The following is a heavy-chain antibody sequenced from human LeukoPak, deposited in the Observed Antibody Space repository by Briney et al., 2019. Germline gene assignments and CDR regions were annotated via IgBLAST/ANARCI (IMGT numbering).Heavy chain of an antibody. D-gene: IGHD2-2*01. CDR2: IYPGDSDT. V-gene: IGHV5-51*01. CDR3: ARGRVVVRNNWFDP. J-gene: IGHJ5*02. CDR1: GYIFSNYW. Sequence: GESLKIPCKGSGYIFSNYWIGWVRQMPGKGLEWMGIIYPGDSDTRYSPSFQGQVTISADKSISTAYLQWSSLKASDTAMYYCARGRVVVRNNWFDPWGQGTLVTVSS.